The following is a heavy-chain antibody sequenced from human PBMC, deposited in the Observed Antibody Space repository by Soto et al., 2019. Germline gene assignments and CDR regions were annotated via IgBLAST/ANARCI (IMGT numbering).Heavy chain of an antibody. CDR2: IWYDGSNK. D-gene: IGHD6-6*01. Sequence: QVQLVESGGGVVQPGRSLRLSCAASGFTFSSYGMHWVRQAPGKGLEWVAVIWYDGSNKYYADSVKGRFTISRDNSKNTLYLQMNSLRAEDTAVYYGARATAEYSSSPFDYWGQGALVTVSS. CDR3: ARATAEYSSSPFDY. CDR1: GFTFSSYG. V-gene: IGHV3-33*01. J-gene: IGHJ4*02.